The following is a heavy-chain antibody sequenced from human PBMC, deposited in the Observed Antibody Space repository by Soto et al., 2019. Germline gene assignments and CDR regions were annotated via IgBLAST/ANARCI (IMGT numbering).Heavy chain of an antibody. Sequence: QVQLQESGPGLVKPSQTLSLTCAVSGASISSGGHSWTWIRQPPAAGREWIGYFSHTGGTYYNPSLKSRVIISVDGSKNHLSLKLRSVTAADTAVYYCARLNGDPDSWGQGTLVTVSS. V-gene: IGHV4-30-2*01. J-gene: IGHJ4*02. CDR3: ARLNGDPDS. D-gene: IGHD7-27*01. CDR1: GASISSGGHS. CDR2: FSHTGGT.